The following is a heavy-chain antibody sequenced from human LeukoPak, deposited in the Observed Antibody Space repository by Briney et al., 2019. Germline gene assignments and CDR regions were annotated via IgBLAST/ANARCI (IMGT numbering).Heavy chain of an antibody. CDR2: IYYSGST. V-gene: IGHV4-39*07. J-gene: IGHJ6*03. D-gene: IGHD6-19*01. CDR1: GGSITSSSYY. CDR3: ARTAVAAQRYYYYYYMDV. Sequence: PSETLSLTCTVSGGSITSSSYYWGWIRQPPGKGLEWIGSIYYSGSTYYNPSLKSRVTISVDTSKNQFSLKLSSVTAADTAVYYCARTAVAAQRYYYYYYMDVWGKGTTVTVSS.